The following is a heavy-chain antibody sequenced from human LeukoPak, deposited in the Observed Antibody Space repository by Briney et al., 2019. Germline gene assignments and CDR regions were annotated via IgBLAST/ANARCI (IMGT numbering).Heavy chain of an antibody. Sequence: GGSLRLSCAASGFTFSSYTMNWVRQAPGKGLEWVSYISSGSSTIYYADSVKGRFTISRDNAKNSLYLQMNSLRVEDTAVYYCAREKEGYCSRTSCYLDYYYYYMDVWGKGTTVTISS. V-gene: IGHV3-48*01. D-gene: IGHD2-2*01. CDR1: GFTFSSYT. CDR2: ISSGSSTI. CDR3: AREKEGYCSRTSCYLDYYYYYMDV. J-gene: IGHJ6*03.